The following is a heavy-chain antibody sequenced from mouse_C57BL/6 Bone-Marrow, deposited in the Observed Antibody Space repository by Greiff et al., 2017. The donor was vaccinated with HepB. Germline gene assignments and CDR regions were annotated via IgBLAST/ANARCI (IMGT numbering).Heavy chain of an antibody. CDR1: GFSLTSYG. J-gene: IGHJ4*01. Sequence: VKLMESGPGLVAPSQSLSITCTVSGFSLTSYGVHWVRQPPGKGLEWLVVIWSDGSTTYNSALKSRLSISKDNSKSQVFLKMNSLQTDDTAMYYCARVPYYYGSSYGAMDYWGQGTSVTVSS. D-gene: IGHD1-1*01. CDR2: IWSDGST. V-gene: IGHV2-6*03. CDR3: ARVPYYYGSSYGAMDY.